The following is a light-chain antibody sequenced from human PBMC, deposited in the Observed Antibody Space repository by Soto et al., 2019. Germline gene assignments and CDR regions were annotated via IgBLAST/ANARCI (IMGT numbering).Light chain of an antibody. J-gene: IGKJ3*01. CDR2: GAS. V-gene: IGKV3-15*01. CDR3: QQYNDWHFT. Sequence: EIVRTQSPATLSVSPGERATLSCRASQTVGNNVAWYQHKPGQAPGLLVYGASTRATGIPARFSGSGSGTEFTLTISSLQSEDSAVYYCQQYNDWHFTFGPGTKVDIK. CDR1: QTVGNN.